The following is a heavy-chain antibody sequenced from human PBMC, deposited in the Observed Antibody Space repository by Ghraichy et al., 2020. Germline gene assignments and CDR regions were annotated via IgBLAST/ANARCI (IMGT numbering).Heavy chain of an antibody. CDR3: TRGGRYYYDSLYDY. V-gene: IGHV3-49*03. CDR1: GFTFGDYA. CDR2: IRSKAYGGTT. D-gene: IGHD3-22*01. Sequence: GEALNISCTASGFTFGDYAMSWFRQAPGKGLEWVGFIRSKAYGGTTEYAASVKGRFTISRDDSKSIAYLQMNSLKTEDTAVYYCTRGGRYYYDSLYDYWGQGTLVTVSS. J-gene: IGHJ4*02.